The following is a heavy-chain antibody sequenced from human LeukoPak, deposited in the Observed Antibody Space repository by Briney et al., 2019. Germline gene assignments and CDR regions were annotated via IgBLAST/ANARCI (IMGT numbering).Heavy chain of an antibody. V-gene: IGHV3-30*01. CDR2: ISYDGSNK. CDR1: GFTFSSYA. CDR3: AAPYCSSTSCYTGYFDY. Sequence: PGMSLRLSCAASGFTFSSYAMHWVRQAPGKELEWVAVISYDGSNKYYADSVKGRFTISRDNSKNTLYLQMNSLRAEDTAVYYCAAPYCSSTSCYTGYFDYWGQGTLVTVSS. J-gene: IGHJ4*02. D-gene: IGHD2-2*02.